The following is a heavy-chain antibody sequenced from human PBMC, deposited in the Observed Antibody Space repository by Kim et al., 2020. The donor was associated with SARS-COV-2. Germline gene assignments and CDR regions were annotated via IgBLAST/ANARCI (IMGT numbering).Heavy chain of an antibody. J-gene: IGHJ4*02. D-gene: IGHD2-15*01. CDR3: ARAAGVGAAADY. V-gene: IGHV3-7*03. Sequence: YYVDPVKGPFTISRSNAKNSVYLQRNSLRAEDTAVYYCARAAGVGAAADYWGQGTLVTVSS.